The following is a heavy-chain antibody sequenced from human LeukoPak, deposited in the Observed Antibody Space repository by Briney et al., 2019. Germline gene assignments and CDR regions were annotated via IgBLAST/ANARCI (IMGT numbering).Heavy chain of an antibody. D-gene: IGHD3-22*01. CDR3: ASAETYYYDGSGYYYDY. CDR1: GFTFSSYW. J-gene: IGHJ4*02. V-gene: IGHV3-7*01. Sequence: GGSLRLSCAASGFTFSSYWMSWVRQAPGKGLEWVANIKQDGSEKYYVDSVKGRFTISRDNAKNSLYLQMNSLRAEDTAVYYCASAETYYYDGSGYYYDYWGQGTLVTVSS. CDR2: IKQDGSEK.